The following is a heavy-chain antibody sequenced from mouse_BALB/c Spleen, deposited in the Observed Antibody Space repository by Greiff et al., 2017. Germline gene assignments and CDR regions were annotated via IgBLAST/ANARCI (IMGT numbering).Heavy chain of an antibody. CDR1: GYSFTSYYF. CDR3: ARDAYYGNYVGY. V-gene: IGHV3-6*01. Sequence: EVKLVESGPGLVKPSQSLSLTCSVTGYSFTSYYFWYFLRQFPGNQLGWMCYISYDGSNNYNASLKNRITITRDTSKNQFFLQLNTVTTEDTATYYCARDAYYGNYVGYWGQGTTLTVSS. CDR2: ISYDGSN. D-gene: IGHD2-10*01. J-gene: IGHJ2*01.